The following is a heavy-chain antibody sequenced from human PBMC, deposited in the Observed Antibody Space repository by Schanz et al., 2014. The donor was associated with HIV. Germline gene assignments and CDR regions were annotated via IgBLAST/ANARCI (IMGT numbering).Heavy chain of an antibody. D-gene: IGHD3-10*01. Sequence: QLLDSGGGLVQPGGSLRLSCAASGFIFNSYAMSWVRQAPGKGLDRVSTISGSGDNTFYADSVKGRFTISRDNSKNTLYLEMNSLRADDTAVYYCAKDEYYYGSGSYIYFYYGMDVWGQGTTVTVSS. J-gene: IGHJ6*02. V-gene: IGHV3-23*01. CDR3: AKDEYYYGSGSYIYFYYGMDV. CDR2: ISGSGDNT. CDR1: GFIFNSYA.